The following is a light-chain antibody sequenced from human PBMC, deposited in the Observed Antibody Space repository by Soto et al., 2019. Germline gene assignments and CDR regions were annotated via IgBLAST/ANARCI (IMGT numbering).Light chain of an antibody. J-gene: IGKJ1*01. CDR2: GAS. V-gene: IGKV1-27*01. CDR3: QKYNRGPRT. CDR1: QGISNY. Sequence: DIQMSQSPSSLSASVGDRVTITCRASQGISNYLAWYQQKPGKVPKLLIYGASTLQSGVPSRFSGSGSGTDFTLTISSLQPEDVATYYCQKYNRGPRTFDQGTKVEIK.